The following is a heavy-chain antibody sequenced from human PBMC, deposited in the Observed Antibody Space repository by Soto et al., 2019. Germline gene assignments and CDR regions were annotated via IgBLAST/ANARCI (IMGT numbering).Heavy chain of an antibody. D-gene: IGHD4-17*01. Sequence: ASVKVSCKTSGYTFTEYDINWVRQAPGQGLEYMGWVNPENRNAGNAPQFRGRVSMTADTSINTVYLVLTTLSYEDTAVYYCEVTTGYWGQGTMVTVPQ. J-gene: IGHJ4*02. CDR2: VNPENRNA. CDR3: EVTTGY. CDR1: GYTFTEYD. V-gene: IGHV1-8*01.